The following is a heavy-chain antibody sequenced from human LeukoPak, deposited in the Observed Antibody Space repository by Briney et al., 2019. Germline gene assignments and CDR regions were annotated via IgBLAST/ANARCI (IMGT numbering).Heavy chain of an antibody. CDR3: ARAGCSSTSCYNYYHYIDG. Sequence: GATVTLSCTASGYTFPNFDITWVRHPPGQGLEWIGWISHNRGNTKSAQKFQGRVTITTDTYTRTAHMELRVLTSDPAAVYYCARAGCSSTSCYNYYHYIDGWGKGTTVTISS. D-gene: IGHD2-2*02. J-gene: IGHJ6*03. CDR1: GYTFPNFD. V-gene: IGHV1-18*04. CDR2: ISHNRGNT.